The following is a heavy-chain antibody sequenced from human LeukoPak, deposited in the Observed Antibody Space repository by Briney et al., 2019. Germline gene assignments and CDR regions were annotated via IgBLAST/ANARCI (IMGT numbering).Heavy chain of an antibody. D-gene: IGHD3-10*01. J-gene: IGHJ5*02. CDR1: GYSISSGYY. Sequence: PSETLSLTCTVSGYSISSGYYWGWIRQPAGKGLEWIGRIYTSGSTNYNPSLKSRVTISVDTSKNQFSLKLSSVTAADTAVYYCARQTTMVRGVNWFDPWGQGTLVTVSS. V-gene: IGHV4-61*02. CDR3: ARQTTMVRGVNWFDP. CDR2: IYTSGST.